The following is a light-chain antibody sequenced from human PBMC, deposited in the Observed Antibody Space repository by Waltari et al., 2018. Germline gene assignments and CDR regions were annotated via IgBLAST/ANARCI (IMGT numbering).Light chain of an antibody. V-gene: IGLV2-14*03. J-gene: IGLJ2*01. Sequence: QSALTQPASVSGSPGQSITIPCTGTSNDVGGSKYVSWYQQHPGKAPKVLIYDVNNRPSGVSNRFSGSKSGNTASLTISGLQAEDEADYFCSSYTSSTSVIFGGGTKVTVL. CDR1: SNDVGGSKY. CDR2: DVN. CDR3: SSYTSSTSVI.